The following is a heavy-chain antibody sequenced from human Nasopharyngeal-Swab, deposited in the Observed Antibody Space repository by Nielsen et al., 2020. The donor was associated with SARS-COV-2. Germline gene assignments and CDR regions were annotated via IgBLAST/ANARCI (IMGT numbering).Heavy chain of an antibody. CDR1: GFTFNNYN. V-gene: IGHV3-21*01. CDR3: ARDGLDYDFWSAYFMDV. CDR2: ISISIIYI. D-gene: IGHD3-3*01. Sequence: GESLKISCAASGFTFNNYNFNWVRQAPGKGLEWVSSISISIIYIYYADSVKGRFTISRDNAKNSLYLQMNSLRAEDTAVYYCARDGLDYDFWSAYFMDVWGQGTTVTVSS. J-gene: IGHJ6*02.